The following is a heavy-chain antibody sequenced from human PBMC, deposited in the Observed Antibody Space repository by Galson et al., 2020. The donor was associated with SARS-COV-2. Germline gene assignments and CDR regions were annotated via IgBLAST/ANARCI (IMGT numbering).Heavy chain of an antibody. CDR1: GYTFTDYY. V-gene: IGHV1-2*02. Sequence: ASVKVSCKASGYTFTDYYIHWVRQAPGQGLEWMGWINPTSGSPNYAQKFEGRVTMTRDPSITTAYMELRRLRADDAAVYYCARLRYYDVLTGYIVDVWGQGTMVTVSS. CDR2: INPTSGSP. CDR3: ARLRYYDVLTGYIVDV. J-gene: IGHJ6*02. D-gene: IGHD3-9*01.